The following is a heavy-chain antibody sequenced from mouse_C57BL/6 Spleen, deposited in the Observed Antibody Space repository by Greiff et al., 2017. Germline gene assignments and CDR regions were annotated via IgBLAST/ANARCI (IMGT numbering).Heavy chain of an antibody. J-gene: IGHJ2*01. CDR1: GFNITDYY. V-gene: IGHV14-2*01. Sequence: VQLKESGAELVKPGASVKLSCTASGFNITDYYMHWVKQRTEQGLEWIGRIDPEDGETKYAPKFQGKATITADTSSNTAYLQLSSLTSEDTAVYYGARGATVVATGDYWGQGTTLTVSS. CDR3: ARGATVVATGDY. CDR2: IDPEDGET. D-gene: IGHD1-1*01.